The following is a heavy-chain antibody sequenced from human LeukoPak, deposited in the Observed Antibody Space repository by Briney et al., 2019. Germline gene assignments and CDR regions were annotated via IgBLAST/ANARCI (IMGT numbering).Heavy chain of an antibody. CDR1: GFTLSSYW. CDR2: IKQDGSEK. Sequence: GGSLRLSCAASGFTLSSYWMSWVRQAPGKGLEWVANIKQDGSEKYYVDSVKGRFTISRDNAKNSLYLQMNSLRAEDTAVYYCARVEESASFDPWGQGTLVTVSS. J-gene: IGHJ5*02. CDR3: ARVEESASFDP. D-gene: IGHD3-3*01. V-gene: IGHV3-7*01.